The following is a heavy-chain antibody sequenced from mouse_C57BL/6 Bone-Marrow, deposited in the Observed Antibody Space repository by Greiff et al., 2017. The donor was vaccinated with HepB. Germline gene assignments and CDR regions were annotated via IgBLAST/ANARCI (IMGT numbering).Heavy chain of an antibody. J-gene: IGHJ4*01. CDR2: INPNNGGT. V-gene: IGHV1-22*01. CDR1: GYTFTDYN. D-gene: IGHD1-1*01. Sequence: EVQLVESGPELVKPGASVKMSCKASGYTFTDYNMHWVKQSHGKSLEWIGYINPNNGGTSYNQKFKGKATLTVNKSSSTAYMELRSLTSEDSAVYYCARWTVVARYYAMDYWGQGTSVTVSS. CDR3: ARWTVVARYYAMDY.